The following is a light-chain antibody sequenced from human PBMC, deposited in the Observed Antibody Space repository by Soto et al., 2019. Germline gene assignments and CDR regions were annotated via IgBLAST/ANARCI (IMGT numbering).Light chain of an antibody. J-gene: IGKJ4*01. Sequence: EIVLTHSPGTLSLSPCERATLSCRASQSVSSYLAWYQQKPGQAPRLLIYDASNRATGIPARFSGSGSGTDFTLTISSLEPEDFAVYYCQPYNNWPLTFGGGTKVDIK. CDR1: QSVSSY. V-gene: IGKV3-11*01. CDR2: DAS. CDR3: QPYNNWPLT.